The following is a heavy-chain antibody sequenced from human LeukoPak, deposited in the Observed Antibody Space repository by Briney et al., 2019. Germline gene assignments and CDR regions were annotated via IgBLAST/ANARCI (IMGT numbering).Heavy chain of an antibody. J-gene: IGHJ4*02. V-gene: IGHV3-23*01. Sequence: GGSLRLSCAASGFTFSIYAMSWVRQARGKGLEWVSVISGSGGSTYYADSVKGRFTISRDNSKNTLYLQMNSLRAEDTAVYYCAKSYYDFWSGYYYFDYWGQGTLVTVSS. CDR2: ISGSGGST. D-gene: IGHD3-3*01. CDR3: AKSYYDFWSGYYYFDY. CDR1: GFTFSIYA.